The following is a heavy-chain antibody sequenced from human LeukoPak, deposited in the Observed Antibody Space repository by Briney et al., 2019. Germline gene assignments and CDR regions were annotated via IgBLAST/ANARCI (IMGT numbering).Heavy chain of an antibody. CDR3: ARGQYHPLYWYFDL. J-gene: IGHJ2*01. V-gene: IGHV4-4*07. CDR2: IYSSGST. Sequence: SETLSLTCTVSGGSISSYYWSWIRQPAGKGLEWIGRIYSSGSTNYNPSLKSRVTMSVDTSKNQFSLKLSSVTAAGTAVYYCARGQYHPLYWYFDLWGRGTLVTVSS. D-gene: IGHD2-2*01. CDR1: GGSISSYY.